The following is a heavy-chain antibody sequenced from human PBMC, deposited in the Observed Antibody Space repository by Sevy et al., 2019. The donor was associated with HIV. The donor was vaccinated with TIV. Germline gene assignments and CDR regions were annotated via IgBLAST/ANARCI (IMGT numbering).Heavy chain of an antibody. CDR2: ISYAGDNK. J-gene: IGHJ6*02. Sequence: GGSLSLSCAASGFAFSDYAMHWVRQAPGKGLEWVEAISYAGDNKYFADTVKGRFTVSKDNSKNTLYLEMNSLRAEDTAVYYCAKAHADCSGGTCYTAHYYYDMDVWGRGATVTVSS. D-gene: IGHD2-15*01. CDR1: GFAFSDYA. V-gene: IGHV3-30*18. CDR3: AKAHADCSGGTCYTAHYYYDMDV.